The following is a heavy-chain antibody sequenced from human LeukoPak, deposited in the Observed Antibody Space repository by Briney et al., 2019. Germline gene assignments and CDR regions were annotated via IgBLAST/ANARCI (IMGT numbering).Heavy chain of an antibody. CDR3: VRDSPGYGAYYFD. D-gene: IGHD4/OR15-4a*01. Sequence: PGGSLRLSCAASGFTFSSYWMSWVRQAPGKGLEWVAHIKEDGSAKYYVDSVKGRFTISRDNAKNSLYLQMNNLSAEDTAVYYCVRDSPGYGAYYFDWGQGTLVSVSS. CDR1: GFTFSSYW. J-gene: IGHJ4*02. V-gene: IGHV3-7*01. CDR2: IKEDGSAK.